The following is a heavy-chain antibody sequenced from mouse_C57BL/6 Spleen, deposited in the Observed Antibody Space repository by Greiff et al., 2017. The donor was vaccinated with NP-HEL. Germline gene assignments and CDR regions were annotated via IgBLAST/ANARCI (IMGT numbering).Heavy chain of an antibody. CDR3: ARPLYGDWFAY. CDR1: GYTFTDYN. Sequence: VQLKESGPELVKPGASVKMSCKASGYTFTDYNMHWVKQSHGKSLEWIGYINPNNGGTSYNQKFKGKATLTVNKSSSTAYMELRSLTSEDAAVYYCARPLYGDWFAYWGQGTLVTVSA. D-gene: IGHD1-1*02. CDR2: INPNNGGT. J-gene: IGHJ3*01. V-gene: IGHV1-22*01.